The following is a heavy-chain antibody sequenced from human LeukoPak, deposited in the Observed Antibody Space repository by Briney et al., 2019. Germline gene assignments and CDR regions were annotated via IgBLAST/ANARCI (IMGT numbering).Heavy chain of an antibody. CDR3: ATRPAGTSWYGVFDY. D-gene: IGHD3-10*01. J-gene: IGHJ4*02. Sequence: PSETLSLTCSVSGGSINSHYWSWIRQPPGKRLERIGYIFNTGNTNYNPSLGSRVTMSVDASRDQFFLRLSSVTAADTAIYYCATRPAGTSWYGVFDYWSQGTLVTVSS. CDR1: GGSINSHY. V-gene: IGHV4-59*11. CDR2: IFNTGNT.